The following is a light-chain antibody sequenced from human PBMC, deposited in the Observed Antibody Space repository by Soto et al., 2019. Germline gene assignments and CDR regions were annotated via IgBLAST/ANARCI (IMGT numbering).Light chain of an antibody. CDR3: HQYAVSPLT. CDR1: QSVGRNY. Sequence: IVLTQSPGTLSLSPGESATLSCRASQSVGRNYLAWFQHKPDQAPRLLIYDGSNRATGVPDKFSGSGSGTDFTLSVTRLEPEDFAVYYCHQYAVSPLTFGGGTTVEIK. J-gene: IGKJ4*01. V-gene: IGKV3-20*01. CDR2: DGS.